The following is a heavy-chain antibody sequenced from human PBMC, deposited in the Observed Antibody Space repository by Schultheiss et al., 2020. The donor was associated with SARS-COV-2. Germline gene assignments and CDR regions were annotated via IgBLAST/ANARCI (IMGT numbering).Heavy chain of an antibody. CDR3: AKDAVGAGRFSDY. CDR2: ISSSSSYT. V-gene: IGHV3-11*05. Sequence: GGSLRLSCAASGFTVSSNYMSWIRQAPGKGLEWVSYISSSSSYTNYADSVKGRFTISRDNSKNTLYLQMNSLRAEDTAVYYCAKDAVGAGRFSDYWGQGTLVTVSS. D-gene: IGHD6-19*01. J-gene: IGHJ4*02. CDR1: GFTVSSNY.